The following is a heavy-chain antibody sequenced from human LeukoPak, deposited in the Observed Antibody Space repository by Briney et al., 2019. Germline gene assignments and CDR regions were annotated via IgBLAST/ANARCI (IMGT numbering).Heavy chain of an antibody. D-gene: IGHD3-22*01. J-gene: IGHJ3*02. V-gene: IGHV1-18*01. CDR3: ARQNYYDSSGYYSNDAFDI. Sequence: GASVKVSYKASGYNYNTYGIRWVRQAPGQGLEWMGWISVYNGNTKYAQKVQDRVTLTTDTSTSTAYMELRSLRSDDTAVYYCARQNYYDSSGYYSNDAFDILGQGTMVTVSS. CDR1: GYNYNTYG. CDR2: ISVYNGNT.